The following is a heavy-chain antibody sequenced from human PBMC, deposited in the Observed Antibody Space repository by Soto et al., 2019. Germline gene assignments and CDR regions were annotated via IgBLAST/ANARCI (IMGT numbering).Heavy chain of an antibody. CDR3: AREMVVAATGDWFDP. V-gene: IGHV4-59*01. CDR1: GGSISSYY. CDR2: IYYSGRT. D-gene: IGHD2-15*01. Sequence: QVQLQESGPGLVKPSETLSLTCTVSGGSISSYYLSWIRQPPGKGLEGIGYIYYSGRTNYNPSLTSRVTISVDTSKNQFSLQLSSVTAADTAVYYCAREMVVAATGDWFDPWGQGTLVTVSS. J-gene: IGHJ5*02.